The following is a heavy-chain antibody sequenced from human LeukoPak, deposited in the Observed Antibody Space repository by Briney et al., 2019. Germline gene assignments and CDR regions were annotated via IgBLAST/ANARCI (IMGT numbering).Heavy chain of an antibody. D-gene: IGHD4-17*01. CDR1: GVIVNTNY. CDR3: ARDSYGDANFDT. Sequence: GGSLRLSCAASGVIVNTNYMSLGRQASGGGLEWVSFIYADGNTYYADSVKGRFTISRDISKNAVFLQMNSLRAEDTAVYYCARDSYGDANFDTWGQGTLVTVSS. V-gene: IGHV3-53*01. CDR2: IYADGNT. J-gene: IGHJ4*02.